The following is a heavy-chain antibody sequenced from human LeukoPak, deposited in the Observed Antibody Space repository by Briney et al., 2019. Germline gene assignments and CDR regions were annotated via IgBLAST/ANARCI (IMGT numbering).Heavy chain of an antibody. CDR1: GFTVSNNY. J-gene: IGHJ4*02. CDR3: ARYSGSYPYYLDY. D-gene: IGHD1-26*01. V-gene: IGHV3-53*01. Sequence: PGASLILSCAASGFTVSNNYMSWGRQVAGKGLEWVSVFYSGASTYYADSVKGRFTISRDKSKNTLFLQMNSLRAEDTAVYYCARYSGSYPYYLDYWGQGTLVTVSS. CDR2: FYSGAST.